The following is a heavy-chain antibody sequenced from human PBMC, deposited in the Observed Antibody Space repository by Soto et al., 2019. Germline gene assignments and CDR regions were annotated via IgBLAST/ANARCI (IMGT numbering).Heavy chain of an antibody. CDR3: ARQDFGYYYGSGSYKGDWFDP. Sequence: SGTLSLTCTVSGGSISSSSYYWGWICQPPGKGLEWIGSIYYSGSTYYNPSLKSRVTISVDTSKNQFSLKLSSVTAADTAVYYCARQDFGYYYGSGSYKGDWFDPWGQGTLVTVSS. J-gene: IGHJ5*02. D-gene: IGHD3-10*01. CDR2: IYYSGST. CDR1: GGSISSSSYY. V-gene: IGHV4-39*01.